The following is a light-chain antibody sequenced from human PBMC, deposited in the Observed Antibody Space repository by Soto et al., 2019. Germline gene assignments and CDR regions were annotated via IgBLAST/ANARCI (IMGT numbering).Light chain of an antibody. CDR3: QQYGSSPRT. J-gene: IGKJ1*01. CDR1: QSLSSSQ. V-gene: IGKV3-20*01. Sequence: EIVLTQSPGTLSLSPGERATLSCRASQSLSSSQLAWYQQKPGQAPRLXIHDASSRATGISDRFTGSGSGTDFTLPITTLEPEDFAVYYCQQYGSSPRTFGLGTKVDIK. CDR2: DAS.